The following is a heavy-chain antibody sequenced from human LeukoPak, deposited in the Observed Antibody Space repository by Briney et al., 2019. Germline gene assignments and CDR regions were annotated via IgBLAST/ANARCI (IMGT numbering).Heavy chain of an antibody. CDR2: IKEDGTEK. Sequence: PGGSLRLSCAASGFTFSDSWMSWVRQAPAKGLEWVASIKEDGTEKYYVDSVKGRFTISRDNAKNSLYLQMTSLRAEDTPVYYCARAAYWGQGTLVTVSS. CDR1: GFTFSDSW. J-gene: IGHJ4*02. V-gene: IGHV3-7*01. CDR3: ARAAY.